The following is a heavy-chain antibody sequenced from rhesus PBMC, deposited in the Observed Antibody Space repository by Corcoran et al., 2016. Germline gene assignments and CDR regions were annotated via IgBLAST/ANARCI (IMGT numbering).Heavy chain of an antibody. CDR1: GYTFTDHY. J-gene: IGHJ5-2*02. D-gene: IGHD4-23*01. Sequence: EVQLVQPGAEVKKPGASVKSSCKASGYTFTDHYLNWGRQAPGKGLEGGGRLAPENGRANCAHKFQDRITNTADMSTDTAYMELSNRRSEDTAVYYCARAHTVYFSLDVWGRGVLVTVSS. V-gene: IGHV1-111*02. CDR2: LAPENGRA. CDR3: ARAHTVYFSLDV.